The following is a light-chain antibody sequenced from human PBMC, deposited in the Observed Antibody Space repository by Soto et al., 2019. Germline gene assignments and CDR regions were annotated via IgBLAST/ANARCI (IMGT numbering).Light chain of an antibody. J-gene: IGKJ1*01. CDR2: DAS. Sequence: DIQMTHSPSSLSASVGDRVTITCRASQSISSYLKGYQQKPGKAPKLLMYDASSLQSGVPSRFSGSASGTDCTLTLSSLQPEDFATYYCQQSYSTPRPFGQGTKVEIK. V-gene: IGKV1-39*01. CDR1: QSISSY. CDR3: QQSYSTPRP.